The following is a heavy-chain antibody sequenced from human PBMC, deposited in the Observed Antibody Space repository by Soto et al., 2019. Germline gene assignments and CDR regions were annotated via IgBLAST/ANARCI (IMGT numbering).Heavy chain of an antibody. V-gene: IGHV3-7*03. CDR3: AKGSEWLVTWDFDY. CDR2: IKEDGGEQ. CDR1: GFSFSSYW. Sequence: EIQLMQSGGGLVRPGGSLRLSCAASGFSFSSYWMSWVRQAPGKGPEWVANIKEDGGEQHYVDSVKGRFTISRDNTENSLFLQMNNLRAEDSAIYYCAKGSEWLVTWDFDYWGQGTLVTVSS. J-gene: IGHJ4*02. D-gene: IGHD6-19*01.